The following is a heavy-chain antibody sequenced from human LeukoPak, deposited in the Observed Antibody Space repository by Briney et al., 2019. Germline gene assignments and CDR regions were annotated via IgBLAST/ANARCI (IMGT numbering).Heavy chain of an antibody. D-gene: IGHD3-10*01. CDR1: GDSVSSNSAV. Sequence: SQTLSLTCAISGDSVSSNSAVWNWIRQSPSRGLEWLGRTYYRSKWYNDYAVSVKSRITINPDTSKNQFSLQLNSVTPEDTAVYYCARTEEVRGVTGWFDPWGQGTLVTVSS. J-gene: IGHJ5*02. CDR2: TYYRSKWYN. CDR3: ARTEEVRGVTGWFDP. V-gene: IGHV6-1*01.